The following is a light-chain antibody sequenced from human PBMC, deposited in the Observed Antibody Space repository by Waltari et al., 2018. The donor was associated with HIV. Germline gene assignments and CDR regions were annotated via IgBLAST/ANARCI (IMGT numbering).Light chain of an antibody. CDR3: QKYNSLPWT. CDR2: QSS. V-gene: IGKV1-5*03. Sequence: DIQLTQSPSTLSTSVGDRVIITCRASQTVNKWLAWYQQKLGRAPRVIIYQSSTLENGVPSRFSGSASGVDFTLTISSLQPEDLGTYYCQKYNSLPWTFGQGTRVEV. CDR1: QTVNKW. J-gene: IGKJ1*01.